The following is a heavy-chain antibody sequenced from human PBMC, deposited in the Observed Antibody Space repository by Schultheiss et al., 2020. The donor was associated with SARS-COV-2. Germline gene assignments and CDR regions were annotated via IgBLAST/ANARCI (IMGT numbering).Heavy chain of an antibody. CDR2: IWYDGSNK. Sequence: GGSLRLSCAASGFTFSSYAMSWVRQAPGKGLEWVAVIWYDGSNKYYADSVKGRFTISRDNSKNTLYLQMNSLRAEDTAVYYCARVGESSSWGYFDYWGQGTLVTVSS. V-gene: IGHV3-33*08. CDR1: GFTFSSYA. J-gene: IGHJ4*02. CDR3: ARVGESSSWGYFDY. D-gene: IGHD6-13*01.